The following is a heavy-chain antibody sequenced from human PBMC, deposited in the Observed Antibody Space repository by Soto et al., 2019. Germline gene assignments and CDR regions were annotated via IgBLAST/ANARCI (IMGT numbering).Heavy chain of an antibody. Sequence: PGDSLEISCNADGYSCTRHLIGWVRQLPVRGLEWVAVIYPADSDARYSPSFRGRGTISVDISINTVYLQWRSLKASDTAIYFCGRRAPCQARFRWASFGSRGQ. J-gene: IGHJ1*01. V-gene: IGHV5-51*01. CDR1: GYSCTRHL. D-gene: IGHD3-3*01. CDR3: GRRAPCQARFRWASFGS. CDR2: IYPADSDA.